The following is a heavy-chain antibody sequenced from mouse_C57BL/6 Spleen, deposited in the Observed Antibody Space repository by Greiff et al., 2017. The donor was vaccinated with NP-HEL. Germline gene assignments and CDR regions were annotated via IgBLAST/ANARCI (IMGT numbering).Heavy chain of an antibody. CDR1: GYTFTDYY. J-gene: IGHJ4*01. Sequence: VQLQQSGPELVKPGASVKISCKASGYTFTDYYMNWVKQSHGKSLEWIGDINPNNGGTSYNQKFKGKATLTVDKSSSTAYMELRSLTSEDSAVYYCVPLGAMDYWGQGTSVTVSS. CDR3: VPLGAMDY. V-gene: IGHV1-26*01. CDR2: INPNNGGT. D-gene: IGHD3-3*01.